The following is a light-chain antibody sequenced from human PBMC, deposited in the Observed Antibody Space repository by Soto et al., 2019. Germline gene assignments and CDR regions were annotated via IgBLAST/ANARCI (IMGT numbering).Light chain of an antibody. Sequence: EIVLTQSPATLSLSPGERATLSCMASQSVSSYLAWYQQKPGQAPRLLIYDASNRATGTPARFSGSGSGTDFTLTISSLEPEDFAVYYCQQRSNWPRTFGQGTKVDIK. CDR2: DAS. J-gene: IGKJ1*01. V-gene: IGKV3-11*01. CDR3: QQRSNWPRT. CDR1: QSVSSY.